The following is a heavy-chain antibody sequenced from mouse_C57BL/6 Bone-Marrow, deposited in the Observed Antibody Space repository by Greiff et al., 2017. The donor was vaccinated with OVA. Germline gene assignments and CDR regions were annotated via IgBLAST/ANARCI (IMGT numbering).Heavy chain of an antibody. CDR1: GYTFTDYY. Sequence: EVQLQQSGPELVKPGASVKISCKASGYTFTDYYMNWVKQSHGKSLEWIGDINPNNGGTSYNQKFKGKATLTVDKSSSTAYMELRSLTSEDSAVYYCAYDGCPAGFAYWGQGTLVTVSA. CDR2: INPNNGGT. CDR3: AYDGCPAGFAY. V-gene: IGHV1-26*01. D-gene: IGHD2-3*01. J-gene: IGHJ3*01.